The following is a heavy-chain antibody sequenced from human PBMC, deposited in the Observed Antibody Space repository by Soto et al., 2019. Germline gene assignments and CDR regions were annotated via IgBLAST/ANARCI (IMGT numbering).Heavy chain of an antibody. CDR2: ISYDGNNK. Sequence: QVQLVESGGGVVQPGRSLRLSCAASGFTFSSYGMHWVRQAPGKGLEWVAVISYDGNNKYYTDSVKGRFTISRDNSKNTVYLQMTSLRAEDTAVYYCSRRELDYWGQGTLVTVSS. J-gene: IGHJ4*02. CDR3: SRRELDY. D-gene: IGHD1-26*01. V-gene: IGHV3-30*03. CDR1: GFTFSSYG.